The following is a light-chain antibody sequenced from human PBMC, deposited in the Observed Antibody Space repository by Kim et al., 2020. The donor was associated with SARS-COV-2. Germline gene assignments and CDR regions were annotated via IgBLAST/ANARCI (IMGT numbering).Light chain of an antibody. CDR2: DAS. J-gene: IGKJ4*01. CDR1: QSVSSY. V-gene: IGKV3-11*01. Sequence: SWFPGERATLSCRASQSVSSYLVWYQQKPGQAPRLLIYDASNRATGIPARFSGSGSGTDFTLTISSLEPEDFAVYYCQQRSNWLTFGGGTKVDIK. CDR3: QQRSNWLT.